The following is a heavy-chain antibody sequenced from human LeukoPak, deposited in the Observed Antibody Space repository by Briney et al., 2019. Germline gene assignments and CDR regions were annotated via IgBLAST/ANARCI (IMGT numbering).Heavy chain of an antibody. J-gene: IGHJ4*02. CDR1: GLTSGSYA. V-gene: IGHV3-23*01. CDR3: AKDRGFWSGHFFFFDY. D-gene: IGHD3-3*01. CDR2: ISHSGDKT. Sequence: GGSLRLSCAGSGLTSGSYAMSWVRQAPGKGLEWASGISHSGDKTYYADFVKGRFTISRDNSNNMVYLQMNSLTAEDTAVYNCAKDRGFWSGHFFFFDYWGQGTLVTVSS.